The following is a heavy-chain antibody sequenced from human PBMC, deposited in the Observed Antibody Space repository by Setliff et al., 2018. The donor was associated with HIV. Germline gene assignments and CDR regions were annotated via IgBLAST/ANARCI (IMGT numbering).Heavy chain of an antibody. CDR1: GYTLTTYA. CDR3: ARVGSGWSTFDY. J-gene: IGHJ4*02. CDR2: FNTETGNP. Sequence: ASVKVSCKASGYTLTTYAISWVRQAPGQGLEWMGWFNTETGNPMYAQGFRGRFVFSLDASVSTAFLQINRLKAEDTAKYYCARVGSGWSTFDYWGQGALVTVSS. V-gene: IGHV7-4-1*02. D-gene: IGHD6-13*01.